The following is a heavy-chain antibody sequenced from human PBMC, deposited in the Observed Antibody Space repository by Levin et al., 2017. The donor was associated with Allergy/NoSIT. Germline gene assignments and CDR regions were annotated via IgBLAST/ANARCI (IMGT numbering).Heavy chain of an antibody. J-gene: IGHJ4*02. CDR2: IYFSET. V-gene: IGHV4-39*01. D-gene: IGHD7-27*01. Sequence: SETLSLTCTVSGGSVSSKTDYWGWIRQPPGKGLEWVGSIYFSETYYNPSLNSRVTISVDTSKNQFSLNLRSVSATDTAVYYCARLRAQQSSPNWGFDCWGQGTLVTVSS. CDR3: ARLRAQQSSPNWGFDC. CDR1: GGSVSSKTDY.